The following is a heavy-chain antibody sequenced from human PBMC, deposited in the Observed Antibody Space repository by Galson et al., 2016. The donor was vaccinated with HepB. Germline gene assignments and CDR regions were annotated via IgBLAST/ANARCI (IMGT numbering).Heavy chain of an antibody. CDR2: IYPGDSDT. D-gene: IGHD3-10*01. CDR1: GSSFTTYW. Sequence: QSGAEVKKPGESLKISCKGSGSSFTTYWIGWVRQMPGKGLEWMGIIYPGDSDTIYSPSFQGQVTISADKSISTAYLQWSSLKASDTAMYYCARRGSRHSYGLDVWGQGTTVTVSS. J-gene: IGHJ6*02. V-gene: IGHV5-51*03. CDR3: ARRGSRHSYGLDV.